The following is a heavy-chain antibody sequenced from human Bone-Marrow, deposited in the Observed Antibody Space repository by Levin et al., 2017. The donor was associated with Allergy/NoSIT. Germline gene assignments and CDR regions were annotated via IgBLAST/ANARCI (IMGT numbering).Heavy chain of an antibody. J-gene: IGHJ6*02. Sequence: GGSLRLSCAASGFTFSSYAMHWVRQAPGKGLEWVAVISYDGSNKYYADSVKGRFTISRDNSKNTLYLQMNSLRAEDTAVYYCARAGLGYCSSTSCYYYYGMDVWGQGTTVTVSS. V-gene: IGHV3-30*04. CDR3: ARAGLGYCSSTSCYYYYGMDV. D-gene: IGHD2-2*01. CDR1: GFTFSSYA. CDR2: ISYDGSNK.